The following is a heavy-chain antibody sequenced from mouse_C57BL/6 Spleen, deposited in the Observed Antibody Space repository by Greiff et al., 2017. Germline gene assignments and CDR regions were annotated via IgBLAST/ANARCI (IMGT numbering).Heavy chain of an antibody. CDR3: ARAPFYYGSSFYYAMGY. CDR2: IDPSDSYT. CDR1: GYTFTSYW. Sequence: QVQLQQPGAELVMPGASVKLSCKASGYTFTSYWMHWVKQRPGQGLEWIGEIDPSDSYTNYNQKFKGKSTLTVDKSSSTAYMQLSSLTSEDSAVYYCARAPFYYGSSFYYAMGYWGQGTSVTVSS. J-gene: IGHJ4*01. V-gene: IGHV1-69*01. D-gene: IGHD1-1*01.